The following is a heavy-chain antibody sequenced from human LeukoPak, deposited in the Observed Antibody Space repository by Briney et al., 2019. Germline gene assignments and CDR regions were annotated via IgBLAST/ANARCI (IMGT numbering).Heavy chain of an antibody. V-gene: IGHV3-73*01. CDR1: GFTFSGSA. J-gene: IGHJ4*02. D-gene: IGHD3-22*01. CDR2: IRSKANSYAT. CDR3: TRLPSSGYLFDY. Sequence: PGGSLRLSCAASGFTFSGSAMHWVRQASGKGLEWVGRIRSKANSYATAYAASVKGRFTISRDDSKNTAYLQMNSLKTEDTAVYYCTRLPSSGYLFDYWGQGTPVTVSS.